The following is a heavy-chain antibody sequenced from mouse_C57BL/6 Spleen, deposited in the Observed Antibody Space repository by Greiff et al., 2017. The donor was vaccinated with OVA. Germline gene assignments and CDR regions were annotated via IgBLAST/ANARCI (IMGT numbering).Heavy chain of an antibody. J-gene: IGHJ1*03. Sequence: QVQLQQSGAELVKPGASVKISCKASGYAFSSYWMNWVKQRPGKGLEWIGQIYPGDGDTNYNGKFKGKATLTADKSSSTAYMHLSSLTSEDSAVYFCARGGASGYFDVWGTGTTVTVSS. CDR2: IYPGDGDT. CDR3: ARGGASGYFDV. D-gene: IGHD6-1*01. CDR1: GYAFSSYW. V-gene: IGHV1-80*01.